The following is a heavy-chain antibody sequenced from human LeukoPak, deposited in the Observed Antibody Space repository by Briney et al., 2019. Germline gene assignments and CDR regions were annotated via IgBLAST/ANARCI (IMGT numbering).Heavy chain of an antibody. Sequence: GGSLRLSCAASGFTVSSNYMSWVRQAPGKGLEWVSVIYSGGSTYYADSVKGRFTISRDNSKNTLYLQMNSLRAEDTAVYCCARDLGSPAGVDYWGQGTLVTVSS. CDR3: ARDLGSPAGVDY. J-gene: IGHJ4*02. CDR2: IYSGGST. CDR1: GFTVSSNY. D-gene: IGHD1-26*01. V-gene: IGHV3-66*02.